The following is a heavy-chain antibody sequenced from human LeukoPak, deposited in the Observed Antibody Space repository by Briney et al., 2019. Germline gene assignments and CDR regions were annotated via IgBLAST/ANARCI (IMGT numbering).Heavy chain of an antibody. CDR3: ARRRPGKAAAGTWFDP. CDR2: INHSGST. J-gene: IGHJ5*02. Sequence: SETLSLTCAVYGGSFSDYYWSWIRQPPGKGLEWIGEINHSGSTNYNPSLKSRVTISVDTSKNQFSLKLSSVTAADTAVYYCARRRPGKAAAGTWFDPWGQGTLVTVSS. CDR1: GGSFSDYY. V-gene: IGHV4-34*01. D-gene: IGHD6-13*01.